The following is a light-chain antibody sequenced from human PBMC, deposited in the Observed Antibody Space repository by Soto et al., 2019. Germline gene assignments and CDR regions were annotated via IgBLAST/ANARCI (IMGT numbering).Light chain of an antibody. Sequence: QSALTQPASVSGSPGQSITISCTGTSSDVGGYNYVSWYQQHPGKAPKLMIYEVSNRPSGVSNRFSGSKSGNTASLTIPGLQAEDEADYYCSSYTSSSTLFGTGTKLTVL. J-gene: IGLJ1*01. CDR2: EVS. CDR3: SSYTSSSTL. V-gene: IGLV2-14*01. CDR1: SSDVGGYNY.